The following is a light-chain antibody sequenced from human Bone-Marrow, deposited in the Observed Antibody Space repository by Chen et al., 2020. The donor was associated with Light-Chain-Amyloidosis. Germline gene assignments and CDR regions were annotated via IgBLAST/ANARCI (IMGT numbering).Light chain of an antibody. CDR3: QQRDNSYS. CDR2: DAS. V-gene: IGKV3-11*01. Sequence: EIVLTQSPATLSLSPGDRVTLSCRASKSVSSYLAWYQQKPGQAPRLLIYDASTRATGIPARFSGRGSGTDFTLTINGLEPEDLAVYYCQQRDNSYSFGQGTKLEIK. J-gene: IGKJ2*01. CDR1: KSVSSY.